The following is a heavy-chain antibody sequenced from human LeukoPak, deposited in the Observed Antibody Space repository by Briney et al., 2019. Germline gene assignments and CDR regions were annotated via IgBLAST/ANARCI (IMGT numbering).Heavy chain of an antibody. CDR1: GGTFSSYA. V-gene: IGHV1-69*04. J-gene: IGHJ4*02. Sequence: SVKVSCKASGGTFSSYAISWVRQAPGQRLEWMGRIIPILGIANYAQKFQGRVTITADKSTSTAYMELSSLRSEDTAVYYCARPRYCANGVCYTRSFDYWGQGTLVTVSS. CDR2: IIPILGIA. D-gene: IGHD2-8*01. CDR3: ARPRYCANGVCYTRSFDY.